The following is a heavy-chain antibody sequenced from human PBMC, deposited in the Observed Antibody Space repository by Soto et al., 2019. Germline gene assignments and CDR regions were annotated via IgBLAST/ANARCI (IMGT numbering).Heavy chain of an antibody. CDR1: GFTFSSYA. CDR3: AKGGKLYYYDNSGYAYAI. D-gene: IGHD3-22*01. Sequence: GGSLRLSCAASGFTFSSYAMSWVRQAPGKGLEWVSAISGSGGSTYYADSVKGRFTISRDNSKNTLYLQMNSLRAENTAVYYCAKGGKLYYYDNSGYAYAIWSQGTMVTVSS. CDR2: ISGSGGST. V-gene: IGHV3-23*01. J-gene: IGHJ3*02.